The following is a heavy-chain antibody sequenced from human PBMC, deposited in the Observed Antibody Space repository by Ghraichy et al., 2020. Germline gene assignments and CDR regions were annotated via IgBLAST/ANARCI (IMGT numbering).Heavy chain of an antibody. J-gene: IGHJ4*02. D-gene: IGHD6-13*01. CDR3: ARGQQQLGLDY. CDR2: ISPYSGDT. CDR1: GYTFTDYY. Sequence: VKVSCKASGYTFTDYYIHWVRQAPGQGLEWMGRISPYSGDTNFAQKFQGRVTMTRDTSNSTAYMELSRLRSDDTAVYYCARGQQQLGLDYWGQGTLVTVSS. V-gene: IGHV1-2*06.